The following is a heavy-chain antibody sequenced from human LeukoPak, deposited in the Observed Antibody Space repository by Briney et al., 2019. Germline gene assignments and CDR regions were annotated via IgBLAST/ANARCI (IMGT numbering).Heavy chain of an antibody. CDR1: GASISSGAYY. CDR3: ARMYSSTGNNWFDP. J-gene: IGHJ5*02. D-gene: IGHD6-13*01. V-gene: IGHV4-30-2*01. CDR2: INHSGST. Sequence: SQTLSLICSVSGASISSGAYYWSWIRQPPGKGLEWIGEINHSGSTNYNPSLKSRVTISVDTSKNQLSLKLSSVTAADTAVYYCARMYSSTGNNWFDPWGQRTLVTVSS.